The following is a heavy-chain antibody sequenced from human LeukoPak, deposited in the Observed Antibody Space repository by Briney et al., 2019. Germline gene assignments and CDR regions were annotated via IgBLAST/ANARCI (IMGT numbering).Heavy chain of an antibody. CDR2: ISYDGSNK. Sequence: PGRSLRLSCAASGFTFSSYAMHWVRQAPGKGLEWVAVISYDGSNKYYADSVKGRFTISRDNSKNTLYLQMNSLRAEDTAVYYCARGIREDNRITMIVVVITSFDYWGQGTLVTVSS. J-gene: IGHJ4*02. CDR1: GFTFSSYA. CDR3: ARGIREDNRITMIVVVITSFDY. D-gene: IGHD3-22*01. V-gene: IGHV3-30*01.